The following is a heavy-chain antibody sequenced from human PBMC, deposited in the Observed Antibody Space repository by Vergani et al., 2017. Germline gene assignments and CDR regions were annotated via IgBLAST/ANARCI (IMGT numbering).Heavy chain of an antibody. D-gene: IGHD3-22*01. CDR2: ISSNGGST. J-gene: IGHJ6*03. CDR3: ARDHSDSSGYYYYYYMDV. Sequence: EVQLVESGGGLVQPGGSLRLSCAASGFTFSSYAMHWVRQAPGKGLEYVSAISSNGGSTYYANSVKGRFTISRDNSKNTLYLQMGSLRAEDMAVYYCARDHSDSSGYYYYYYMDVWGKGP. CDR1: GFTFSSYA. V-gene: IGHV3-64*01.